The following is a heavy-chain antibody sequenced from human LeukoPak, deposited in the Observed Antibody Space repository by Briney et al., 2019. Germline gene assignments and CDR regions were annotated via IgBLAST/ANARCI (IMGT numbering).Heavy chain of an antibody. CDR2: IYYSGST. V-gene: IGHV4-30-4*08. J-gene: IGHJ4*02. CDR3: ARYQSRLRFLEWLSNFDY. CDR1: GGSISSGDYY. Sequence: SQNLSLTCTVSGGSISSGDYYWNWIRQPPGKCLEWIRYIYYSGSTYYSPSLKSRVTISVDTSKNQFSLKLSSVTAADTAVYYCARYQSRLRFLEWLSNFDYWGQGSLVTVSS. D-gene: IGHD3-3*01.